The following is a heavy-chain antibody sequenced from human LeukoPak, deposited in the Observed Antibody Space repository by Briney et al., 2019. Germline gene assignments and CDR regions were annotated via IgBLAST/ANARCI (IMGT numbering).Heavy chain of an antibody. Sequence: SVKVSCKASGYTFTSYGISWVRQAPGQGLEWMGGIIPIFGTANYAQKFQGRVTITTDESTSTAYMELSSLRSEDTAVYYCARASKTYYDSSGYYLYYYYYYMDVWGKGTTVTVSS. CDR1: GYTFTSYG. CDR2: IIPIFGTA. CDR3: ARASKTYYDSSGYYLYYYYYYMDV. V-gene: IGHV1-69*05. J-gene: IGHJ6*03. D-gene: IGHD3-22*01.